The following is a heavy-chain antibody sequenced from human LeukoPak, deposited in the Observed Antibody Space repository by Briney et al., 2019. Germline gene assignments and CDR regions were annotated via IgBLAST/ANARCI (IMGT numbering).Heavy chain of an antibody. CDR1: GFTLSHYA. CDR3: AKGHRYCTSGNCNSAVDY. D-gene: IGHD2-15*01. CDR2: IGGGGGST. V-gene: IGHV3-23*01. Sequence: PGGSLRLSCSMSGFTLSHYAMSWVRQAPGKGLEWVSTIGGGGGSTDYTDSVKGRFTISRDNSKNTLYLQMNSLGAEDTAVYYCAKGHRYCTSGNCNSAVDYWAREPWSPSPQ. J-gene: IGHJ4*02.